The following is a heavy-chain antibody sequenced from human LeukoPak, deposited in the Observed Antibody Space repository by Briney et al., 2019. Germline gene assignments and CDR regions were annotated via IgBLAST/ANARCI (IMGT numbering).Heavy chain of an antibody. CDR1: GGSFSGYY. D-gene: IGHD3-22*01. V-gene: IGHV4-34*01. CDR3: ARSWGSGYYYDAFDI. J-gene: IGHJ3*02. CDR2: INHSGST. Sequence: SETLSLTCAVYGGSFSGYYWSWIRQPPGKGLEWIGEINHSGSTNYNPSLKSRVTISVDTSKNQFSLKLSSVTAADTAVYYCARSWGSGYYYDAFDIWGQGTMVTVSS.